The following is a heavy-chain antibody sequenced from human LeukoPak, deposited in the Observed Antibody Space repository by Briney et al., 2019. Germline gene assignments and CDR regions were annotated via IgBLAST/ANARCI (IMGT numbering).Heavy chain of an antibody. CDR2: IHYSGST. D-gene: IGHD5-24*01. J-gene: IGHJ5*02. V-gene: IGHV4-59*01. CDR1: GGSISSYY. CDR3: GKGRLDGWFDP. Sequence: KASETLSLTCTVSGGSISSYYWNWIRQPPGEGLEWIGYIHYSGSTNYNPSLKSRVTILVDTSKNQFSLAMSSVTAADTAVFSCGKGRLDGWFDPGGQGTLVTVSS.